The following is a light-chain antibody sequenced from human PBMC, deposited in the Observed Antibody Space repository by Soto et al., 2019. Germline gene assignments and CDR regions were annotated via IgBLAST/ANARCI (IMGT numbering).Light chain of an antibody. Sequence: EIVLTQSPGTLSLSPGERATVSCRTSQSVSNDYLAWYRQNPGQAPRLLIYGAFHRAGGIPDRYSGSGFGTDVILTISRLEPEDFAVYYWQQYGSSPRTFGQGTKVEIK. CDR2: GAF. CDR3: QQYGSSPRT. J-gene: IGKJ2*01. V-gene: IGKV3-20*01. CDR1: QSVSNDY.